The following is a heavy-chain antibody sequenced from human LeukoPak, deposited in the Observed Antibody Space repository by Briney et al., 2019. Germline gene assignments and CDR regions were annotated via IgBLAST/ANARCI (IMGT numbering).Heavy chain of an antibody. V-gene: IGHV3-30*02. CDR2: IWYDGSNK. D-gene: IGHD3-10*01. CDR3: AKDLWVYVRGVINHFDY. CDR1: GFTFSSYG. J-gene: IGHJ4*02. Sequence: PGGSLRLSCAASGFTFSSYGMHWVRQAPGKGLEWVAVIWYDGSNKYYADSVKGRFTISRDNSKNTLYLQMNSLRAEDTAVYYCAKDLWVYVRGVINHFDYWGQGTLVTVSS.